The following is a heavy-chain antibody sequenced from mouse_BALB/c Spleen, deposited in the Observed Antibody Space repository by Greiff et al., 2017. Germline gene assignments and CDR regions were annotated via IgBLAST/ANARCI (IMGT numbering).Heavy chain of an antibody. J-gene: IGHJ4*01. V-gene: IGHV2-4-1*01. CDR2: IWSGGST. D-gene: IGHD2-13*01. CDR1: GFSLTSYG. CDR3: ARRGDSYYYAMGY. Sequence: QVQLKESGPGLVQPSQSLSITCTVSGFSLTSYGVHWVRQSPGKGLEWLGVIWSGGSTDYNAAFISRLSISKDNSTSQVFFKMNSLHADDTAIYSCARRGDSYYYAMGYWGQGTSVTVSS.